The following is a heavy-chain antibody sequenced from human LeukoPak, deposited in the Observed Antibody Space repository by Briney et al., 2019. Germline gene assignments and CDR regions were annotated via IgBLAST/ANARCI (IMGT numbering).Heavy chain of an antibody. CDR3: ARAHYGGNGPFDY. J-gene: IGHJ4*02. CDR2: ISSSSSYI. CDR1: GFIFSHHA. Sequence: GGSLRLSCAASGFIFSHHAMNWVRQAPGKGLEWVSSISSSSSYIYYADSVKGRFTISRDNAKNSLYLQMNSLRAEDTAVYYCARAHYGGNGPFDYWGQGTLVTVSS. D-gene: IGHD4-23*01. V-gene: IGHV3-21*01.